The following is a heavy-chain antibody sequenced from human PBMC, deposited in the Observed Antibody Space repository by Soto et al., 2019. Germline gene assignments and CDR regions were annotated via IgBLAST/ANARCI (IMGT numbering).Heavy chain of an antibody. CDR2: IIPAFGTA. CDR3: SGGLDQTPVGLYFDT. CDR1: GGTFNSYL. J-gene: IGHJ4*02. Sequence: QVQLVQSGAEVKNPGSSVKVSCKTSGGTFNSYLIDWVRQAPGQGLEWMGGIIPAFGTAKYAQKFQGRVTITAAKSTTTASMELRTSTSEATAVYYCSGGLDQTPVGLYFDTCGQGTLVTVSS. V-gene: IGHV1-69*06. D-gene: IGHD3-16*01.